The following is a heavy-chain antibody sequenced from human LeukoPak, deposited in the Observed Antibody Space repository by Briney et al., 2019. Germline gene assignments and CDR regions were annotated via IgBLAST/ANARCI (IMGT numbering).Heavy chain of an antibody. V-gene: IGHV3-23*01. D-gene: IGHD4-17*01. CDR1: GFPFTNYA. J-gene: IGHJ5*02. Sequence: PGESLRLSCAASGFPFTNYAMSWVRQAPGKGLEWVLAISGSGGSTYYADSVKGRFTISRDNSKNTLYLQMNSLRAEDTAVYYCAKLWGTTVTTSAQAWGQGTLVTVSS. CDR3: AKLWGTTVTTSAQA. CDR2: ISGSGGST.